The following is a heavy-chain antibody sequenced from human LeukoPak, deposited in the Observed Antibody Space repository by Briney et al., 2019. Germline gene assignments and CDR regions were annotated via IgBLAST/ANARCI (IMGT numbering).Heavy chain of an antibody. J-gene: IGHJ4*02. CDR2: IIPILGIA. V-gene: IGHV1-69*02. Sequence: SVKVSCKASGGTFSSYTISWVRQAPGQGLEWMGRIIPILGIANYAQKFQGRVTITADKSTSTAYMELSGLRSEDTAVYYCARGEMATILDYWGQGTLVTVSS. CDR3: ARGEMATILDY. CDR1: GGTFSSYT. D-gene: IGHD5-24*01.